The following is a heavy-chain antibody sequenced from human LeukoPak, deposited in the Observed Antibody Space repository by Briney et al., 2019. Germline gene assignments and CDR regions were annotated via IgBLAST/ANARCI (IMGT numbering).Heavy chain of an antibody. CDR3: ARENWFDP. V-gene: IGHV3-30*04. J-gene: IGHJ5*02. Sequence: PGGSLRLSCAASGFTFSSYAMHWVRQAPGKGLEWVAVISYDGSNKYYADSVKGRFTIPRDNSKNTLYLQMNSLRAEDTAVYYCARENWFDPWGQGTLVTVSS. CDR2: ISYDGSNK. CDR1: GFTFSSYA.